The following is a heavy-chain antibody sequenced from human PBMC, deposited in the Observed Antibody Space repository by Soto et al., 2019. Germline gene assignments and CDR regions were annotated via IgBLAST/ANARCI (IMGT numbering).Heavy chain of an antibody. V-gene: IGHV4-30-4*01. CDR3: ARDAGGIVLVPAATDGMDV. D-gene: IGHD2-2*01. CDR2: IYYSGST. J-gene: IGHJ6*02. Sequence: QVQLQESGPGLVKPSQTLSLTCTVSGGSISSGDYYWSWIRQPPGKGLEWIGYIYYSGSTYYNPSLTGRVPVTVDTSTTQFSLKLSSVTAADTAVYYCARDAGGIVLVPAATDGMDVWGQGTTVTVSS. CDR1: GGSISSGDYY.